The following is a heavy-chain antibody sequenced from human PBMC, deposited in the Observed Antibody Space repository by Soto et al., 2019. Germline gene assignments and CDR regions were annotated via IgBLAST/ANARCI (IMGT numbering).Heavy chain of an antibody. CDR3: AKADFWSGYYIFIKSPRPAYSSHF. D-gene: IGHD3-3*01. Sequence: GGSLRLSCAASGFTFSSYAMSWVRQAPGKGLEWVSAISGSGGSTYYADSVKGRFTISRDNSKNTLYLQMNSLRAEDTAVYYCAKADFWSGYYIFIKSPRPAYSSHFWCPGLLVTLFS. CDR2: ISGSGGST. CDR1: GFTFSSYA. J-gene: IGHJ4*02. V-gene: IGHV3-23*01.